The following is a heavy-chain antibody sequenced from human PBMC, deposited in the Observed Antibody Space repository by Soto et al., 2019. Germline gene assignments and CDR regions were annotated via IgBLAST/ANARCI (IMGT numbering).Heavy chain of an antibody. CDR1: GFTFSDYY. CDR2: ISSSSTYT. CDR3: VSGRSGYHFDY. D-gene: IGHD3-22*01. V-gene: IGHV3-11*05. Sequence: QVQLVESGGGLVKPGGSLRLSCAASGFTFSDYYMSWIRQAPGKGLEWISYISSSSTYTNYADSVKGRFTISRDSAKNSLYLQMNSLRAEDTAVYYCVSGRSGYHFDYWGQGTLVTVSS. J-gene: IGHJ4*02.